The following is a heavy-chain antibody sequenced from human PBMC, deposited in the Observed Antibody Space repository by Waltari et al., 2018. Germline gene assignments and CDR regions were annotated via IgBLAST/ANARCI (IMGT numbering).Heavy chain of an antibody. D-gene: IGHD3-3*01. J-gene: IGHJ6*03. Sequence: QVQLQESGPGLVKPSETLSLTCTVSGGSISSYYWSWIRQPPGKGLEWIGYIYYSGSTNYNPAHKSRVTRSVDTSKNQFSLKLSSVTAADTAVYYCARSTYYDFWSGSIPYYYMDVWGKGTTVTVSS. CDR2: IYYSGST. CDR1: GGSISSYY. V-gene: IGHV4-59*01. CDR3: ARSTYYDFWSGSIPYYYMDV.